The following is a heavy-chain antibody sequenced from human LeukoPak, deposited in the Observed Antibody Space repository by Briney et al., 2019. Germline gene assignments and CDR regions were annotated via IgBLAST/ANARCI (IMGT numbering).Heavy chain of an antibody. CDR2: ISAYNGNT. D-gene: IGHD3-22*01. CDR3: ARLAPNRYYYDSIGYRDY. CDR1: GYTFTRYG. V-gene: IGHV1-18*01. Sequence: GASVKVSCKASGYTFTRYGISWVRQAPGQGLEWMGWISAYNGNTNYAQKLQGRVTMTTDTSTSTAYMELRSLRSDDTAVYYCARLAPNRYYYDSIGYRDYWGQGTLVTVSS. J-gene: IGHJ4*02.